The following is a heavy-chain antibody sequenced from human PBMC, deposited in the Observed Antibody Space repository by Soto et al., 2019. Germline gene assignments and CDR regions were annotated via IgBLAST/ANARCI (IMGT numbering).Heavy chain of an antibody. CDR1: GFTFSVYW. CDR2: INSDGSST. V-gene: IGHV3-74*01. J-gene: IGHJ4*02. Sequence: GGSLRLSCAASGFTFSVYWIHWVRQAPGKGLVWVSRINSDGSSTTYADSVKGRLTISRDNAKNTLYLQMNGLRAEDTAVYYCARGFSSSWYVVYWGQGTLVTVSS. D-gene: IGHD6-13*01. CDR3: ARGFSSSWYVVY.